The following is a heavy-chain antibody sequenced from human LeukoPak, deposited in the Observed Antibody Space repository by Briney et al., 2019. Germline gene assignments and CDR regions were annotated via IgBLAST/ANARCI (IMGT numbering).Heavy chain of an antibody. CDR2: ISYTEST. J-gene: IGHJ5*02. D-gene: IGHD3-9*01. CDR3: ARAGFDILTGSTERFDP. Sequence: PSQTLSLTCTVSGGSLSSGTYFWTWIRQHPGKGLEWIGYISYTESTYYNPSLKSRVIISVDTSKNQFSLKLWPLTAADTAVYYCARAGFDILTGSTERFDPWGQGTLVTVSS. V-gene: IGHV4-31*03. CDR1: GGSLSSGTYF.